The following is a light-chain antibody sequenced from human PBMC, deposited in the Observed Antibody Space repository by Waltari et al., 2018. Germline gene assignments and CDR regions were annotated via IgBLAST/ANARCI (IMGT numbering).Light chain of an antibody. V-gene: IGLV1-40*01. CDR2: STT. Sequence: QSVLTQPPSVSGAPGQRVPIPCPGSIPNPGAGYHVKWYRQVPGGAPKLLIYSTTSRPSGVPDRFSGSKSGTSASLAITGLQAEDEADYYCQSYDTRLDASYVFGPGTRVSVL. CDR3: QSYDTRLDASYV. CDR1: IPNPGAGYH. J-gene: IGLJ1*01.